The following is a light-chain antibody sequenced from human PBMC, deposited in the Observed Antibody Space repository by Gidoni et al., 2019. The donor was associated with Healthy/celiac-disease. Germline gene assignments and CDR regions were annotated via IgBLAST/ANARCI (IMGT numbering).Light chain of an antibody. CDR3: SSYTSSSTLGV. V-gene: IGLV2-14*03. CDR2: DVS. J-gene: IGLJ3*02. CDR1: SRDVGGYNS. Sequence: QSALTQPASVSVSPGQSIYISCTRTSRDVGGYNSVYWYQQPPGKAPKLMIYDVSKRPSGVSNSCSGAKSGNTAALTIAGLKAEDEADYYCSSYTSSSTLGVFGGGTTLTVL.